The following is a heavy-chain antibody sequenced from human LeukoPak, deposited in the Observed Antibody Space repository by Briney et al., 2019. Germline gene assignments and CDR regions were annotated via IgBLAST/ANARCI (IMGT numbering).Heavy chain of an antibody. CDR3: AKDGGNWYGSEGNYLMRSYMDV. Sequence: QTGGSLRLSCAASGFSFISYAMHWVRQAPGKGLEWVALISYDENYKNYADSVKGRFTISRDNSKNTLYLQMNSLRVDDTAVYYCAKDGGNWYGSEGNYLMRSYMDVWGKGTTVTVSS. CDR1: GFSFISYA. V-gene: IGHV3-30*04. D-gene: IGHD3-16*01. CDR2: ISYDENYK. J-gene: IGHJ6*03.